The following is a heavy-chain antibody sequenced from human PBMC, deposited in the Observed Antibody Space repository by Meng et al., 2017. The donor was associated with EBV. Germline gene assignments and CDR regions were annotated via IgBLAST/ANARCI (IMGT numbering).Heavy chain of an antibody. CDR2: LIPKSDAP. D-gene: IGHD3-10*01. Sequence: QVEEVESGGAVKHSGSSVNGSCKTAGGTFRSDDVSWVRQAPGQGLEWMGGLIPKSDAPYYAQKFQDRVTITADESTSTHYMELSGLRSEDTAVYYCASESGRGFTPDYWGQGTLVTVSS. CDR3: ASESGRGFTPDY. J-gene: IGHJ4*02. CDR1: GGTFRSDD. V-gene: IGHV1-69*01.